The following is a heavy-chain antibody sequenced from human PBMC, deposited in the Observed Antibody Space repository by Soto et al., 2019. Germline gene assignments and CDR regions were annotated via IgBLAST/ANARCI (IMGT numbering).Heavy chain of an antibody. J-gene: IGHJ6*03. V-gene: IGHV4-31*03. Sequence: QVQLQESGPGLVKPSQTLSLTCTVSGGSISSGGYYWSWIRQHPGKGLEWIGYIYYSGSTYYNPSLKSRVIISVDTSKNPFSLKLSSVTAADTAVYYCARGVRLVRGATYYYYYYMDVWGKGTTVTVSS. CDR2: IYYSGST. CDR3: ARGVRLVRGATYYYYYYMDV. CDR1: GGSISSGGYY. D-gene: IGHD3-10*01.